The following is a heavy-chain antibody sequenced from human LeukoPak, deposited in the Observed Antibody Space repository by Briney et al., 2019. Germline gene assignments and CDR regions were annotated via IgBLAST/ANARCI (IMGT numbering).Heavy chain of an antibody. V-gene: IGHV3-21*01. Sequence: PGGSLRLSCAASGFTFSSYSMNWVRQAPGKGLEWVSSISSSSSYIYYADSVKGRFTISRDNAKNSLYLQMNSLRAEDTAVYYCASKIQLWLGPYDYWGQGTLVTVSS. D-gene: IGHD5-18*01. CDR3: ASKIQLWLGPYDY. CDR2: ISSSSSYI. J-gene: IGHJ4*02. CDR1: GFTFSSYS.